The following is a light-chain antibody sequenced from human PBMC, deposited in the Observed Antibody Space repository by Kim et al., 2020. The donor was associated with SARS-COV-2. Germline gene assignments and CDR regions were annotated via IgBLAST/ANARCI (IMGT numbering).Light chain of an antibody. Sequence: SLALGQTARITCGGNNIGSKNVHWYQQTPGQAPVLVIYRDSNRPSGIPERFSGSNSGNTATLTISRAQAWDEADYYCQVWDSSTVVFGGGTQLTVL. CDR2: RDS. CDR1: NIGSKN. J-gene: IGLJ2*01. CDR3: QVWDSSTVV. V-gene: IGLV3-9*01.